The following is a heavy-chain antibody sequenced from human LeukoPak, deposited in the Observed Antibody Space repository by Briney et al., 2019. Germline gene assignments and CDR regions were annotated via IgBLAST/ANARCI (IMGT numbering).Heavy chain of an antibody. CDR2: IYYSGST. D-gene: IGHD3-10*01. CDR3: ASMVIREDYFDY. J-gene: IGHJ4*02. CDR1: GGSISSSSYY. Sequence: TSETLSLTCAVSGGSISSSSYYWGWIRQPPGKGLEWIGSIYYSGSTYYNPSLKSRVTISVDTSKNQFSLKLSSVTAADTAVYYCASMVIREDYFDYWGQGTLVTVPS. V-gene: IGHV4-39*01.